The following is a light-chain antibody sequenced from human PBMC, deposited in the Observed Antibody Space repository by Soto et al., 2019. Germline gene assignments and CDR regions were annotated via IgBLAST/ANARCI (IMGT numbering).Light chain of an antibody. CDR2: GAS. V-gene: IGKV3-20*01. CDR3: LQDSDYPWA. J-gene: IGKJ1*01. Sequence: EIVLTPSPGTLSLSPGERATLSCRASQSVSSNYLAWYQQKPGQAPRLLIYGASSRATGIPDRFSGSGSGTDFTLTISSLQPEDFATYYCLQDSDYPWAFGPGTKVDIK. CDR1: QSVSSNY.